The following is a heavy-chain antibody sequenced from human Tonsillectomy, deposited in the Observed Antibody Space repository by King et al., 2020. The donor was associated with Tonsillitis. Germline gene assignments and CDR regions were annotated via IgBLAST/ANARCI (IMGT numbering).Heavy chain of an antibody. D-gene: IGHD5-24*01. CDR1: GFTFSSYG. CDR3: AKGRPRPSHSMAPQGEFVY. Sequence: VQLVESGGGVVQPGRSLRLSCAASGFTFSSYGMHWVRQAPGKGLEWVAVISYDGSNKYYADSVKGRFTISRDNSKNTLYLQMNSLRTEDTAVYYCAKGRPRPSHSMAPQGEFVYWRQGTLVTVSS. J-gene: IGHJ4*02. CDR2: ISYDGSNK. V-gene: IGHV3-30*18.